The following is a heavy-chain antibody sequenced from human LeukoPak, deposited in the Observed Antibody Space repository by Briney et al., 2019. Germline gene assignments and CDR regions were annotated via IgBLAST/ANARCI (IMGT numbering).Heavy chain of an antibody. CDR1: GGSISSGSYY. Sequence: SETLSLNCTVSGGSISSGSYYWSWIRQPAGKGLEWIGRIYTSGSTNYNPSLKSRVTISVDTSKNQFSLKLSSVTAAATAVYYCARADQLLFDAFDIWGQGTMVTVSS. V-gene: IGHV4-61*02. J-gene: IGHJ3*02. CDR2: IYTSGST. CDR3: ARADQLLFDAFDI. D-gene: IGHD2-2*01.